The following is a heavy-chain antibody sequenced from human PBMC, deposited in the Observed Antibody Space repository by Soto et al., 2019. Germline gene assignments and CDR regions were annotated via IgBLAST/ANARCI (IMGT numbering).Heavy chain of an antibody. CDR2: ISYDGSNK. Sequence: QVQLVESGGGVVQPGRSLRLSCAASGFTFSSYGMHWVRQAPGKGLEWVAVISYDGSNKYYADSVKGRFTISRDNSKNTLYLQMNSLRAEDTAVYYCASLADGNYDYVWGSYREKSWDYWGQGTLVTVSS. V-gene: IGHV3-30*03. CDR3: ASLADGNYDYVWGSYREKSWDY. CDR1: GFTFSSYG. J-gene: IGHJ4*02. D-gene: IGHD3-16*02.